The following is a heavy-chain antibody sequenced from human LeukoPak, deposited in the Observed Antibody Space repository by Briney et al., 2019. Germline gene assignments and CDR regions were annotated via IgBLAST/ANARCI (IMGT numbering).Heavy chain of an antibody. CDR2: IWYDGSNK. J-gene: IGHJ4*02. V-gene: IGHV3-33*06. Sequence: AGGSLRLSCAGSRFTSSTYWMTWVRQAPGKGLEWVAVIWYDGSNKYYADSVKGRFTISRDNSKNTLYLQMNSLRAEDTAVYYCAKEQDYDILTGPPDYWGQGTLVTVSS. CDR1: RFTSSTYW. D-gene: IGHD3-9*01. CDR3: AKEQDYDILTGPPDY.